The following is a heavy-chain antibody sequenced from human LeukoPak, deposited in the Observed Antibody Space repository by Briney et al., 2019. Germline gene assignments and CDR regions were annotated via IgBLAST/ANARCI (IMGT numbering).Heavy chain of an antibody. CDR2: XSAYNGNT. V-gene: IGHV1-18*01. CDR3: ARDSYTIKHHDAFDI. CDR1: GYTFTSYG. J-gene: IGHJ3*02. D-gene: IGHD1-1*01. Sequence: ASVKVSCKASGYTFTSYGISWVRQAPGXGXXXXXXXSAYNGNTNYAQKLQGRVTMTTDTSTSTAYMELRSLRSDDTAVYYCARDSYTIKHHDAFDIWGQGTMVTVSS.